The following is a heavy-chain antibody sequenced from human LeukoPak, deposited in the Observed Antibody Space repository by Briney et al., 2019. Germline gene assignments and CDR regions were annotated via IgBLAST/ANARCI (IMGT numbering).Heavy chain of an antibody. CDR1: GGFFSGYH. V-gene: IGHV4-34*01. J-gene: IGHJ5*02. CDR2: FNHSGSS. D-gene: IGHD3-22*01. CDR3: ARGLGYYDSSGA. Sequence: PSETLSLTCGVYGGFFSGYHWSWMRQPPGKGLEWFGEFNHSGSSNYNPSPKSRGNISVDTSKNQFSLKLSYVTDADPAVNYCARGLGYYDSSGAWGQGTLVTVSS.